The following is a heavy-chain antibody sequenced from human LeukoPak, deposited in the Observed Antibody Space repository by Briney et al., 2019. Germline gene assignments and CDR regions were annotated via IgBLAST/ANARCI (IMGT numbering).Heavy chain of an antibody. V-gene: IGHV3-23*01. J-gene: IGHJ4*02. CDR2: SIGSGGSA. D-gene: IGHD3-10*01. CDR1: GFTFSTYT. Sequence: GGSLRLSCVASGFTFSTYTMNWIRQAPGKGLEWVSGSIGSGGSAFYADSVKGRFSISRDTSKNTLFLHMNNLRAGDTAVYYCAKVLNYYASGYFDYWGQGTLVTVSS. CDR3: AKVLNYYASGYFDY.